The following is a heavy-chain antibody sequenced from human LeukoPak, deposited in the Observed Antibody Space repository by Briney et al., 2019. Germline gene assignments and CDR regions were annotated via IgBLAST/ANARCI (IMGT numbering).Heavy chain of an antibody. Sequence: SETLSLTCTVSGGSISSSIYYWGWIRQPPGKGLEWSGSIYYSGSTYYNPSLKSRVTISVDTSKHQFSLKLSSVTAADTAVYYCARGARLLWFGESPNWFDPWGQGTLVTVSS. CDR1: GGSISSSIYY. J-gene: IGHJ5*02. D-gene: IGHD3-10*01. CDR3: ARGARLLWFGESPNWFDP. V-gene: IGHV4-39*01. CDR2: IYYSGST.